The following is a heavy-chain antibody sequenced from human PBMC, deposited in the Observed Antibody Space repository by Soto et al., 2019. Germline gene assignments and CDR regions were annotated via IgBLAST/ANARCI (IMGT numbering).Heavy chain of an antibody. Sequence: QVQLVPSGAEVKKPGASVKVSCKASGYTFINYDINWVRQAPGQGLEWVGWMNPDSGNTGYAQNFQGRVTMPGNTSISSVYMELSSLTAEDTAVDYCARRRGSNGWFDLWGQGTLVTVSS. V-gene: IGHV1-8*01. CDR3: ARRRGSNGWFDL. J-gene: IGHJ5*02. CDR2: MNPDSGNT. D-gene: IGHD2-8*01. CDR1: GYTFINYD.